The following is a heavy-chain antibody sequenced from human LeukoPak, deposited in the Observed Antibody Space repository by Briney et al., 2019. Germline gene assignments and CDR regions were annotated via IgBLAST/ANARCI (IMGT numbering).Heavy chain of an antibody. D-gene: IGHD3-3*01. J-gene: IGHJ5*02. CDR3: ARDSNITIFGVVIPLVDP. Sequence: ASVTVSFKASGYTFIGYYMHWVRQAPGQGLEWMGWINPNSGDTKYAQKFQGRVTMTRDTSISTAYMELSRLRSDDTAVYYCARDSNITIFGVVIPLVDPWGQGTLVTVSS. CDR2: INPNSGDT. CDR1: GYTFIGYY. V-gene: IGHV1-2*02.